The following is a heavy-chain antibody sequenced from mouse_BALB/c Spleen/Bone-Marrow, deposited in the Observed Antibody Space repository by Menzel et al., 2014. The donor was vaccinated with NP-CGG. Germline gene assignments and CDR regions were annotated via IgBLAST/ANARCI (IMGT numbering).Heavy chain of an antibody. J-gene: IGHJ2*01. CDR1: GFTFSRFG. CDR2: ISSGSSSI. V-gene: IGHV5-17*02. Sequence: EVKLVESGGGLVQPGGPRKLSCAASGFTFSRFGMHWVRQAPEKGLEWVAFISSGSSSIYYTDTVKGRFTISRDNPKNTLFLQMTSLRSEDTAMYYCGRGDYWGQGTTLTVSS. CDR3: GRGDY.